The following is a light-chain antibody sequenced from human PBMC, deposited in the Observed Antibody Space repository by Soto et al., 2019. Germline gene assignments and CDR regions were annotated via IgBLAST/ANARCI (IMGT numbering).Light chain of an antibody. CDR2: AAS. Sequence: IHMTQSPSTLSGSLGHGFTITVRASQTISSWLAWYQQKPGKAPKLLIYAASSLQSGVPSRFSGSASGTDFTLTISSLQPEDFATYYCQQSYSTTWTFGQGTKVDIK. V-gene: IGKV1-39*01. J-gene: IGKJ1*01. CDR3: QQSYSTTWT. CDR1: QTISSW.